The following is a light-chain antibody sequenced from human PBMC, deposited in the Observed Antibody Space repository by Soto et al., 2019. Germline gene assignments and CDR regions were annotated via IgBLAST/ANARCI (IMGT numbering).Light chain of an antibody. V-gene: IGLV1-51*01. CDR3: GTWDSSLTAYA. CDR2: DNN. J-gene: IGLJ1*01. CDR1: SSNIGNNY. Sequence: QSGLTQPPSVSAAPGQKVTISCSGSSSNIGNNYVSWYQQLPGTAPKLLIYDNNKRPSGIPDRFSGSKSGTSATLGITGLQTGDEADYYCGTWDSSLTAYAFGTGTKVTV.